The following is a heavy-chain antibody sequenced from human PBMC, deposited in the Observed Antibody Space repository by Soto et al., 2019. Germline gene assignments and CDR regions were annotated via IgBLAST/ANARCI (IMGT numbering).Heavy chain of an antibody. D-gene: IGHD7-27*01. V-gene: IGHV4-4*02. J-gene: IGHJ6*02. CDR2: IYHSGST. Sequence: PSETLSLTCAVSCGSISSVNWWSWVRQPPGKGLEWVGEIYHSGSTNYNPSLKSRVTISLDKSKNQFSLKLSSVTAADTAVYYCATSQLGGYYYGMDVWGQGTTVTVSS. CDR1: CGSISSVNW. CDR3: ATSQLGGYYYGMDV.